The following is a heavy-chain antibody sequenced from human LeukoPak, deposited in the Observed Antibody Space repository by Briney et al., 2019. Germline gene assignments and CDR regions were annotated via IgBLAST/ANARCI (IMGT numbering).Heavy chain of an antibody. J-gene: IGHJ4*02. Sequence: PGGSLRLSCAASGFTFTTSWMHWFRQAPGQGLVWVSRLESDGTSTTYADSVKGRFTISRDNAKNTLYLQMNSLRAEDTAVYYCAKDSDYDYVWGSYRYTHFDYWGQGTLVTVSS. D-gene: IGHD3-16*02. CDR3: AKDSDYDYVWGSYRYTHFDY. V-gene: IGHV3-74*01. CDR1: GFTFTTSW. CDR2: LESDGTST.